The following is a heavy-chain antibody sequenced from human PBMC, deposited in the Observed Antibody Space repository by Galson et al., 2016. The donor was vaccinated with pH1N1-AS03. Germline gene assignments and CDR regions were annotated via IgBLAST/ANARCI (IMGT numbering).Heavy chain of an antibody. D-gene: IGHD2-15*01. CDR3: GRHLRSSYSMDV. Sequence: TLSLTCTVSGGSISSGAHYWSWIRQHAGKGLEWIGHIYYSGSTYYNSSLKGRLTISVDTSKNQFSLKLSSVTAADTAVYYCGRHLRSSYSMDVWGQGTTVTVSS. CDR2: IYYSGST. J-gene: IGHJ6*02. CDR1: GGSISSGAHY. V-gene: IGHV4-31*03.